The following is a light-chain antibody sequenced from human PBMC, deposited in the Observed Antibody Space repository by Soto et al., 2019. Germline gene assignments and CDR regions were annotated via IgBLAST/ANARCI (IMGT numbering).Light chain of an antibody. CDR3: QQYNSYPT. V-gene: IGKV1-5*01. Sequence: DIQMTQSPSTLSASVGDRVTITCRASQSTSSWLAWYQQKPGKAPKLLIYDASSLESGVPSRFSGSGSGTEFTLTISSLQPDYFATYYCQQYNSYPTFGQGTKVEIK. CDR1: QSTSSW. CDR2: DAS. J-gene: IGKJ1*01.